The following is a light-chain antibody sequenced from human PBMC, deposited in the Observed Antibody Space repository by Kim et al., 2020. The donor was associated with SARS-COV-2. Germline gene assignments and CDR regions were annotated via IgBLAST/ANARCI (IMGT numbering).Light chain of an antibody. V-gene: IGKV1-39*01. Sequence: DIQMTQSPSSLSASVGDRVTITCRASQSIGTYLHWYQQKPGKAPILLIYAASTLQGGVPTRFSGGGSGTDFTLTISSLRPEDFATYYCQQTYSTPRTFGQGTKVDIK. CDR1: QSIGTY. J-gene: IGKJ1*01. CDR2: AAS. CDR3: QQTYSTPRT.